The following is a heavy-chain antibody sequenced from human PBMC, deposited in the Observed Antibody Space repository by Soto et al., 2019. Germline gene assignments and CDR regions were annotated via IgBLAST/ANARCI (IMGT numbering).Heavy chain of an antibody. D-gene: IGHD6-19*01. Sequence: GASVKVSCKASQYTFTNFYLHWFRQAPGQRPEWMGWINNGGGTIYAQKFQGGLTMTRDTSITTAYMELSRLSSDDTAFYYCATSSDWSPLLDYWGQGTLVTVSS. J-gene: IGHJ4*02. CDR1: QYTFTNFY. CDR3: ATSSDWSPLLDY. CDR2: INNGGGT. V-gene: IGHV1-2*02.